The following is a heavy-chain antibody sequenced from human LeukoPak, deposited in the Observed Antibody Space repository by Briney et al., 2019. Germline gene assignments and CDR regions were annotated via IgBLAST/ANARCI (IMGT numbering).Heavy chain of an antibody. J-gene: IGHJ4*02. D-gene: IGHD3-22*01. CDR1: GFTFSTYS. Sequence: SGGSLRLSCAASGFTFSTYSMNWVRQAPGKGLEWVSSISSTGSDKYYGDSVEGRFTISRDNTKNSLYLQMNSLRAEDTAVYYCATTLYDSAGFYWGLLASWGQGALVTVSS. V-gene: IGHV3-21*06. CDR3: ATTLYDSAGFYWGLLAS. CDR2: ISSTGSDK.